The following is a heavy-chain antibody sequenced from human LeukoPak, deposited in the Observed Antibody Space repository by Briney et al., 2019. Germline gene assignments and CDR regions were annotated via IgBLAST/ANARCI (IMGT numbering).Heavy chain of an antibody. CDR3: AKSDRGDYY. CDR2: ISHDGSNK. Sequence: PGRSLRLSCAASGFTFSSYGMHWVRQAPGKGLEWVAVISHDGSNKYYADSVKGRFTISRDNSKNTLYLQMNSLRAEDTAVYYCAKSDRGDYYWGQGTLVTVSS. J-gene: IGHJ4*02. D-gene: IGHD3-10*01. V-gene: IGHV3-30*18. CDR1: GFTFSSYG.